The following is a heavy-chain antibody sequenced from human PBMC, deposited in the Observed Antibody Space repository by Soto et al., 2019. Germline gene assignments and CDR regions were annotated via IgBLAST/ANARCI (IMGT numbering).Heavy chain of an antibody. V-gene: IGHV4-61*01. CDR1: GGSVSSGSYY. J-gene: IGHJ6*02. Sequence: QVQLQESGPGLVKPSETLSLTCTVSGGSVSSGSYYWSWIRQPPGKGLEWIGYIYYSGSTNYNPSPSVRVTVSLDPSKNQFSLKLSSVAAADTAVSYCARDCGYDLWSANYYYYGMDVWGQGTTVTVSS. D-gene: IGHD3-3*01. CDR2: IYYSGST. CDR3: ARDCGYDLWSANYYYYGMDV.